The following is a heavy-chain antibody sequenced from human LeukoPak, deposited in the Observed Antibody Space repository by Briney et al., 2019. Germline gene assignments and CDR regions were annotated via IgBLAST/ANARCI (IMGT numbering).Heavy chain of an antibody. CDR1: GDSVSSNSAT. Sequence: SQTLSLTFAISGDSVSSNSATWNWLRQSPSRGLGWLGRTYYRSKRYNDYAVSVKSRITINQDTSKNQFSLQLISVTPEETAVYYCCRVYSGSHYFDCWGQGTLVTVSS. J-gene: IGHJ4*02. D-gene: IGHD1-26*01. CDR2: TYYRSKRYN. V-gene: IGHV6-1*01. CDR3: CRVYSGSHYFDC.